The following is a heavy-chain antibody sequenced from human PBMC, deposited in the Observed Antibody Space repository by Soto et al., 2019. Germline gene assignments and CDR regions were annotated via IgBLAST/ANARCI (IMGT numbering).Heavy chain of an antibody. V-gene: IGHV4-39*07. J-gene: IGHJ5*02. D-gene: IGHD6-19*01. Sequence: PSETLPLTCTVSGGSISSSSYYWGWIRQPPGKGLEWIGSIYYSGSTNYNPSLKSRVTISVDTSKNQFSLKLSSVTAADTAVYYCARAYSSGWYWWFDPWGQGTLVTVSS. CDR3: ARAYSSGWYWWFDP. CDR2: IYYSGST. CDR1: GGSISSSSYY.